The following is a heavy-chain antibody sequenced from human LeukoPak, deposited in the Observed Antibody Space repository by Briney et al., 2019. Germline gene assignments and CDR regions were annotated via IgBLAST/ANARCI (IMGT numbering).Heavy chain of an antibody. D-gene: IGHD6-13*01. J-gene: IGHJ5*02. CDR3: ARQGRAAAGTNWFDP. V-gene: IGHV5-51*01. CDR2: IYPGDSDT. CDR1: GYSFTSYW. Sequence: GESLKISCKGSGYSFTSYWIGWVRQMPGKGLEWMGIIYPGDSDTRYSPSFQGQVTISADKSISTAYLQWSSLKASDTAMYYCARQGRAAAGTNWFDPWGQGTLVTVSS.